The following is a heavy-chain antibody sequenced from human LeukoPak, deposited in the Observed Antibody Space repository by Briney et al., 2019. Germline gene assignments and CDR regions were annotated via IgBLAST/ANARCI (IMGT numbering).Heavy chain of an antibody. CDR3: ASGYDLPY. CDR2: ISRSGSTI. CDR1: TFTFSSYE. Sequence: PGGSLRLSCAASTFTFSSYEMNWVRQAPGKVLEWISYISRSGSTIYYADSVKGRFTISRDNAKNSLYLQMNSLRAEDTAVYYCASGYDLPYWGQGTLVTVSS. J-gene: IGHJ4*02. V-gene: IGHV3-48*03. D-gene: IGHD5-12*01.